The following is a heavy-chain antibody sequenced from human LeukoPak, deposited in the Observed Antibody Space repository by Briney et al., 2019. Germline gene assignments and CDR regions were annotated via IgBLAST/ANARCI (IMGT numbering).Heavy chain of an antibody. J-gene: IGHJ4*02. CDR3: VREQWYRLDY. Sequence: GGSLRLSCVASGFRFGSFYMSWVRQAPGKGLGWVAQINQDGSGTFYVDSVRGRFTISRDNAETSAFLQMDSLTAEDTAVYYCVREQWYRLDYWGQGTLVTVSS. V-gene: IGHV3-7*01. CDR2: INQDGSGT. D-gene: IGHD6-19*01. CDR1: GFRFGSFY.